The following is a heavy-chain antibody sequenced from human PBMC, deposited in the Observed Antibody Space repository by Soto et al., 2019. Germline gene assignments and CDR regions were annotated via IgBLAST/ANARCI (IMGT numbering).Heavy chain of an antibody. CDR1: GYRFASYW. V-gene: IGHV5-51*01. CDR2: IYPGDSDT. Sequence: PGESLKISCKGSGYRFASYWIGWVRQMPGKGLEWMGIIYPGDSDTRYSPSFQGQVTISADKSISTAYLQWSSLKASDTAMYYCASRYGDTSPYYGMDVWGQGTTVTVSS. CDR3: ASRYGDTSPYYGMDV. D-gene: IGHD4-17*01. J-gene: IGHJ6*02.